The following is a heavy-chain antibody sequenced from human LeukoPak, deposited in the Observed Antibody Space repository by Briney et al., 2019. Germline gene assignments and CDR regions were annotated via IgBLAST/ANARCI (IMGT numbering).Heavy chain of an antibody. CDR3: ATGGARYYYSDY. CDR1: GFTFRHYW. J-gene: IGHJ4*02. V-gene: IGHV3-7*01. CDR2: INQDGSEK. D-gene: IGHD3-10*01. Sequence: GGSLRLSCAASGFTFRHYWMSWVRQAPGKGLEWVANINQDGSEKYYVDSVKGRFTISGDNTRNSLYLQMSSLRAEDTAVYYCATGGARYYYSDYWGQGTLLTVSS.